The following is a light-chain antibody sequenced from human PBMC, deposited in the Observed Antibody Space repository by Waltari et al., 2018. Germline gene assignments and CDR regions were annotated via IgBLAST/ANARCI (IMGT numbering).Light chain of an antibody. J-gene: IGKJ4*01. V-gene: IGKV3-20*01. CDR3: QQYDGSVLT. Sequence: IVLTQSPHTLSLSPGQRATISCGATMTINNNYLVWYHQKPGQAPRLIIHVASKRATGLQDRFSGSGSGTDFTLTISSLKPEDSEVYYCQQYDGSVLTFGGGTKVDI. CDR2: VAS. CDR1: MTINNNY.